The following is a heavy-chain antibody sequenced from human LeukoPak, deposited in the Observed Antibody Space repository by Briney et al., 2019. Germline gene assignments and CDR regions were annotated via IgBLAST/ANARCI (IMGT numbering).Heavy chain of an antibody. CDR2: MDPNSGNT. J-gene: IGHJ6*02. Sequence: ASVKVSCKASGYTFTSYDINWVRQATGQGLEWMGWMDPNSGNTGYAQKFRGRVTMTRTTSRSTAYMELSSLRSEDTALYYCARFFRYCSSTSCYLYGMDVWGQGTTVTVSS. D-gene: IGHD2-2*01. CDR3: ARFFRYCSSTSCYLYGMDV. V-gene: IGHV1-8*01. CDR1: GYTFTSYD.